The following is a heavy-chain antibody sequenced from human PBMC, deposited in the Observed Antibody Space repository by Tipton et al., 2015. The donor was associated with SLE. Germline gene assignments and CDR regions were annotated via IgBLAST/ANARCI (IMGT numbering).Heavy chain of an antibody. V-gene: IGHV4-39*01. D-gene: IGHD4-23*01. J-gene: IGHJ4*02. Sequence: TLSLTCTVSGGSITTSSYFWGWIRQPPEKGLEWIGTISYSGGTYYNPSLKSRATISADTSKNQFSLKMNSVTTADTAVYYCARGDYGGNSNYWGQGTLVTVSS. CDR3: ARGDYGGNSNY. CDR2: ISYSGGT. CDR1: GGSITTSSYF.